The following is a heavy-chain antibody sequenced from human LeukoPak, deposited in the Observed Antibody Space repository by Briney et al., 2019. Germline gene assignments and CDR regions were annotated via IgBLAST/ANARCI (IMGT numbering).Heavy chain of an antibody. CDR1: GFTISSYS. Sequence: GGSLRLSCAASGFTISSYSMNWVRQAPGKGLEWDSYISSSSSTIYYADSVKGRFTISRDNAKNSLYLQMNSLRAEDTAVYYCARGLGSGRHAFDIWGQGTMVTVSS. V-gene: IGHV3-48*01. D-gene: IGHD3-10*01. CDR3: ARGLGSGRHAFDI. CDR2: ISSSSSTI. J-gene: IGHJ3*02.